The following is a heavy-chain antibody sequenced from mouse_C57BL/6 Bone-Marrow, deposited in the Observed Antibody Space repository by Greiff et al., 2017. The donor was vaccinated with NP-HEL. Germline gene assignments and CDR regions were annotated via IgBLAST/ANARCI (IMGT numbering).Heavy chain of an antibody. CDR1: GYTFTRSW. Sequence: QVQLKPPGAELVRPGSSVKLSCKASGYTFTRSWMHWVMQRPIHGLEWLGNIFPSDSATHYNQKFKDKATLTVDKSSSTAYMQLSSLTSEDSAVYYCARGLDYGGQGTTLTVSS. CDR2: IFPSDSAT. CDR3: ARGLDY. J-gene: IGHJ2*01. V-gene: IGHV1-52*01.